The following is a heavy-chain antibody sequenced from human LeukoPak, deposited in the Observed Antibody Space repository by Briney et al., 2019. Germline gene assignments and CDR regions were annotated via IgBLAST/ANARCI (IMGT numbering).Heavy chain of an antibody. CDR1: GFTVTSNY. V-gene: IGHV3-66*01. D-gene: IGHD4-17*01. J-gene: IGHJ4*02. CDR3: ASKLTSGY. CDR2: IYSGGTT. Sequence: GGSLRLSCVDSGFTVTSNYMSWVRQAPGKGLEWVSVIYSGGTTNYADSVKGRFTVYRDNSKNTLYLQMNSLRAEDTAVYYCASKLTSGYWGQGTLVTVSS.